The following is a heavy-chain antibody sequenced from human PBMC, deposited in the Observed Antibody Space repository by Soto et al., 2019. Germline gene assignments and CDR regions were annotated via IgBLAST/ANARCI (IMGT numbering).Heavy chain of an antibody. Sequence: QVQLVQSGAEVQKPGSSVKVSCKASGGTFSSYAISWVRQAPGQGLEWMGGIIPIFGTANYAQKFQGRVTITADESTSTAYMELSSLRSEDTAVYYCASKYSSGWVGSRSTLIAWGQGTLVTVSS. CDR1: GGTFSSYA. CDR2: IIPIFGTA. CDR3: ASKYSSGWVGSRSTLIA. V-gene: IGHV1-69*01. D-gene: IGHD6-19*01. J-gene: IGHJ5*02.